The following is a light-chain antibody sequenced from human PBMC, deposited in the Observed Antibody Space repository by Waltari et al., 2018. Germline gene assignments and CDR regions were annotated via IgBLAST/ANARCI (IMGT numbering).Light chain of an antibody. CDR1: SSDIGDYNS. CDR3: CSYAGRYTPYV. V-gene: IGLV2-11*01. CDR2: DVI. Sequence: QSALTQPRSVSGSPGQSVTFSCTGTSSDIGDYNSVSWYQQHPGKAPKLMIYDVIKPPSGVPDRFSCSKSVNPASLTISGLQAEDEADYYCCSYAGRYTPYVFGTGTKVTVL. J-gene: IGLJ1*01.